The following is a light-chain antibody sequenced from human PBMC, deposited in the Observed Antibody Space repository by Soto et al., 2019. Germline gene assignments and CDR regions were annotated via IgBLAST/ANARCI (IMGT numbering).Light chain of an antibody. CDR2: GAS. Sequence: ELVMTQSPATLPVSPGERATLSCRASQSISSNLAWYQQRPGQAPRLLIYGASTRATGIPASFSGSGSGTEFTLTISSLQSEDFATYYCQQYYSFPWTFGQGTKVDIK. CDR1: QSISSN. V-gene: IGKV3-15*01. CDR3: QQYYSFPWT. J-gene: IGKJ1*01.